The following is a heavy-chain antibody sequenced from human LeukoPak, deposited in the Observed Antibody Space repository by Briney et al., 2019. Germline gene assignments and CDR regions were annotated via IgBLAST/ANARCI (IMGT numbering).Heavy chain of an antibody. Sequence: KSSETLSLTCSVSGDSVTSSYWNWIRQPPGKGLEWIGYVSSDGTTNYNPSLRSRLIMSVDMAKNDISLNLTSVTAADTAIYYCARLDCLIEGCYNHWGRGTLVTVSS. CDR2: VSSDGTT. CDR1: GDSVTSSY. D-gene: IGHD2-15*01. CDR3: ARLDCLIEGCYNH. V-gene: IGHV4-59*08. J-gene: IGHJ4*02.